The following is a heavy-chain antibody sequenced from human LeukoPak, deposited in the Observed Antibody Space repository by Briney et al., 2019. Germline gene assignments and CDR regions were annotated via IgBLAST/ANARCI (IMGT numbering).Heavy chain of an antibody. V-gene: IGHV4-31*03. J-gene: IGHJ4*02. CDR1: GGSISSGGYY. CDR3: ARDGYGSGSYYY. D-gene: IGHD3-10*01. Sequence: SQTLSLTCTVSGGSISSGGYYWSWIRQHPGKGLEWIGYIYYSGSTYYNPSLKSRVTISVDTSKNQLSLKLSSVTAADTAVYYCARDGYGSGSYYYWGQGTLVTVSS. CDR2: IYYSGST.